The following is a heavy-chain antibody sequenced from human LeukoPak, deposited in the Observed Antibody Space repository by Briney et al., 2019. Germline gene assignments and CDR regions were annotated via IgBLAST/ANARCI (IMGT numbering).Heavy chain of an antibody. V-gene: IGHV3-30*02. Sequence: GGSLRLSCAASGFTFSSYGMHWVRQAPGKGLEWVAFIRYDGSNKYYADSVKGRFTISRDNSRNTLYLQMNSLRAEDTAVYYCAKEREHCSSTSCLYYFDYWGQGTLVTVSS. CDR2: IRYDGSNK. J-gene: IGHJ4*02. CDR3: AKEREHCSSTSCLYYFDY. CDR1: GFTFSSYG. D-gene: IGHD2-2*01.